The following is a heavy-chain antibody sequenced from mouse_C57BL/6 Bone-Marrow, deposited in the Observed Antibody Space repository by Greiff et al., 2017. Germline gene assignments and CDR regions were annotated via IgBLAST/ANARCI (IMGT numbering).Heavy chain of an antibody. D-gene: IGHD1-1*01. CDR2: INPNNGGT. Sequence: EVQLQQSGPELVKPGASVKISCKASGYTFTDYYMNWVKQSHGKSLEWIGDINPNNGGTSYNQKFKGKATLTVDKSSSTAYMELRSLTSEDSAVXYCARNYYGPGYFDYWGQGTTLTVAS. J-gene: IGHJ2*01. V-gene: IGHV1-26*01. CDR1: GYTFTDYY. CDR3: ARNYYGPGYFDY.